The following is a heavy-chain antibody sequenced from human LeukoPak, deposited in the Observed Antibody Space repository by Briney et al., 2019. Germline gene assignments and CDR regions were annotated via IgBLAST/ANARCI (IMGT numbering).Heavy chain of an antibody. CDR2: ISYDGSNK. CDR1: GFTFSSYG. Sequence: GGSLRLSCAASGFTFSSYGMHWVRQAPGKGLEWVAVISYDGSNKYYADSVKGRFTISRDNSKNTLYLQMNSLRAEDAAVYYCAKEYSIMITFGGVIVWGQGTLVTVSS. D-gene: IGHD3-16*02. CDR3: AKEYSIMITFGGVIV. J-gene: IGHJ4*02. V-gene: IGHV3-30*18.